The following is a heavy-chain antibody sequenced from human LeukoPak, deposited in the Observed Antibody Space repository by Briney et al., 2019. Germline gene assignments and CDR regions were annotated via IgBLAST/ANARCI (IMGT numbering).Heavy chain of an antibody. CDR1: GGSISSYY. CDR2: IYTSGST. J-gene: IGHJ5*02. Sequence: SETLSLTCTVSGGSISSYYWSWIRQPAGKGLEWIGCIYTSGSTNYSPSLKSRVTMSVDTSKNQFSLKLSSVTAADTAVYYCARDRGYCSSTSCYNWFDPWGQGTLVTVSS. V-gene: IGHV4-4*07. CDR3: ARDRGYCSSTSCYNWFDP. D-gene: IGHD2-2*01.